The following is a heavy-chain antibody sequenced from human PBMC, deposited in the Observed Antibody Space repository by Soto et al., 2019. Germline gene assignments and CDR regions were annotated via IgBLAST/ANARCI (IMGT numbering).Heavy chain of an antibody. Sequence: EVQLVESGGGLVQPGGSLRLSCAASGFTFSSYSINWVRQAPGKGLEWVSYISTSGSTIYYADSVKGLFTISRNNARNSVYLQVNSLRAEDTAVYYCAREGGMDVWGQGTTVTVSS. CDR2: ISTSGSTI. CDR1: GFTFSSYS. CDR3: AREGGMDV. V-gene: IGHV3-48*01. J-gene: IGHJ6*02.